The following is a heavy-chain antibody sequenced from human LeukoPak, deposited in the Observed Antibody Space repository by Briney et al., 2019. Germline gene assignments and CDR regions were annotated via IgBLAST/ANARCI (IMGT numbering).Heavy chain of an antibody. D-gene: IGHD2-15*01. Sequence: GGSLRLSCAAFGFTFSSYGMHWVRQAPGKGLEWVAVISYDGSNKYYADSVKGRFTISRDNSKNTLYLQMNSLRAEDTAVYYCAKETVVAGEDVIDYWGQGTLVTVSS. CDR2: ISYDGSNK. V-gene: IGHV3-30*18. J-gene: IGHJ4*02. CDR1: GFTFSSYG. CDR3: AKETVVAGEDVIDY.